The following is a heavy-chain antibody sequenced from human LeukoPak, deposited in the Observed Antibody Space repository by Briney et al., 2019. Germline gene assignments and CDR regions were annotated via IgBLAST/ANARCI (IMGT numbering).Heavy chain of an antibody. CDR2: ISSSGTYI. CDR3: AKDQTFERRFWVGAFDI. J-gene: IGHJ3*02. Sequence: KSGGSLRLSCEASGFKFSNFSDYSMSWVRQAPRKALEWVSFISSSGTYIHYADSVKGRFTVSRDNAKNSVYLQMNSLTADDTALYYCAKDQTFERRFWVGAFDIWGQGTMVSVSS. V-gene: IGHV3-21*06. D-gene: IGHD3-9*01. CDR1: GFKFSNFSDYS.